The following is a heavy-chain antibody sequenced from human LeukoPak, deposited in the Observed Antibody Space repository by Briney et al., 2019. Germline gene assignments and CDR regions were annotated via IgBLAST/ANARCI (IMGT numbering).Heavy chain of an antibody. J-gene: IGHJ4*02. Sequence: GGSLRLSCAASGFTFSSHWMHWVRQAPGKGLVWVSRMNTDGSSINYADSVKGRFTISRDNSKNTLYLQMNSLRAEDTAVYYCAKDSRFTSLGYWGQGTLVTVSS. CDR1: GFTFSSHW. CDR3: AKDSRFTSLGY. D-gene: IGHD2/OR15-2a*01. V-gene: IGHV3-74*01. CDR2: MNTDGSSI.